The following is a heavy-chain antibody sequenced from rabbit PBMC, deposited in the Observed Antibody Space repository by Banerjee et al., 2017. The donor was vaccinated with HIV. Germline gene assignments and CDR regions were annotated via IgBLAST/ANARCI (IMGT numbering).Heavy chain of an antibody. V-gene: IGHV1S40*01. J-gene: IGHJ4*01. Sequence: QSLEESGGDLVKPGASLKLSCKASGFDFSSYYMNWVRQPPGKGLEWIACIYTGSAAYTYYATWAKGRFTISKTSSTTVTLQMTSLTAADTATYFCGKTWNLWGQGTLVTVS. CDR3: GKTWNL. CDR1: GFDFSSYY. CDR2: IYTGSAAYT.